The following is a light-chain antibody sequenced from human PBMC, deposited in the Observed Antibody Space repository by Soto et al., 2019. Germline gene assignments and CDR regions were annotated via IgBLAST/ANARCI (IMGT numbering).Light chain of an antibody. Sequence: EIVMTQSPATLSVSPGERATLSCRASQSVSSNLAWYQQKPGQAPRLLIYGVSTRATGIPARFSGSGSGTDFTLTISSLQSEDLAIYYCQQYNNWITFGQGTRLEVK. CDR1: QSVSSN. J-gene: IGKJ5*01. CDR2: GVS. V-gene: IGKV3-15*01. CDR3: QQYNNWIT.